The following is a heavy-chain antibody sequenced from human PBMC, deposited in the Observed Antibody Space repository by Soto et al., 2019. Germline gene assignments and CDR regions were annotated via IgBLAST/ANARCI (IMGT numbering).Heavy chain of an antibody. V-gene: IGHV1-69*06. CDR2: IVPIFGTA. CDR1: GGTFSSYA. Sequence: ASVKVSCKASGGTFSSYAISWVRQAPGQGLEWMGGIVPIFGTANYAQKFQGRVTITADKSTSTAYMELSSLRSEDTAVYYCAEIAVAGRGWFDPWGQGTLVTVSS. D-gene: IGHD6-19*01. J-gene: IGHJ5*02. CDR3: AEIAVAGRGWFDP.